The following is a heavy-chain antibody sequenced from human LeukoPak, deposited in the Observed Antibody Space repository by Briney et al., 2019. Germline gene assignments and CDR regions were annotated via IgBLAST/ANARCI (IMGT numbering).Heavy chain of an antibody. CDR1: GGSISSSSSY. CDR2: IFHSGRT. J-gene: IGHJ4*02. CDR3: ARISIAVSGGFDY. D-gene: IGHD6-19*01. V-gene: IGHV4-39*07. Sequence: SETLSLTCTVSGGSISSSSSYWGWIRQPPGKGLEWIGHIFHSGRTSYNPSLMSRVTISVDTSKNQFSLRLSSVTAADTAMYYCARISIAVSGGFDYWGQGTLVTVSS.